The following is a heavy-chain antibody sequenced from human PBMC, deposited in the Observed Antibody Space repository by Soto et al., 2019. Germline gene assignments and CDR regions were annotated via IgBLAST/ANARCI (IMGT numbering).Heavy chain of an antibody. CDR3: ARGLGREYHDNRGHFHLDY. V-gene: IGHV3-53*01. D-gene: IGHD3-22*01. Sequence: EVQLVESGGGLINPGESLRLSCAASGFTVNSNYLTWVRQAPGKGLKWVSVLYPNASAYHADSVKGRFTSSTDNSKNSVYLQMKTLRVEDTAVCYCARGLGREYHDNRGHFHLDYWGQGTLVTVSS. CDR2: LYPNASA. J-gene: IGHJ4*02. CDR1: GFTVNSNY.